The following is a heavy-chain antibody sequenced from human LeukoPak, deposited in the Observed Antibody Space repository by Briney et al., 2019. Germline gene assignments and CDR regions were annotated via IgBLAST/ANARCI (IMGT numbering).Heavy chain of an antibody. D-gene: IGHD2-2*01. CDR1: GFTFSDSA. CDR3: TRLTDIVVVPTTS. Sequence: PGGSLRLSCAASGFTFSDSAIHWVRQASGKGLEWVGGIRSKVNNYATVYAASVKGRFTISRDDSKNTAYLQMNTLQTDDTAVYYCTRLTDIVVVPTTSWGQGTLVTVSS. V-gene: IGHV3-73*01. J-gene: IGHJ5*02. CDR2: IRSKVNNYAT.